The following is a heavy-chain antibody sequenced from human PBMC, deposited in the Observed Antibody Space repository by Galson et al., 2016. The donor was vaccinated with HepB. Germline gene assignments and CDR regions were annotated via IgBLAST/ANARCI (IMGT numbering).Heavy chain of an antibody. Sequence: SLRLSCAASGFTFSVAWMSWVRQAPGKGLEWVGRIKSNADHGTTDYAAAVKGRFTISRDDSENTLFLQINSLRSEDTGFYYCTTGPSANRHYSLDYWGQGTLVTVSS. CDR2: IKSNADHGTT. D-gene: IGHD3-10*01. J-gene: IGHJ4*02. CDR3: TTGPSANRHYSLDY. CDR1: GFTFSVAW. V-gene: IGHV3-15*01.